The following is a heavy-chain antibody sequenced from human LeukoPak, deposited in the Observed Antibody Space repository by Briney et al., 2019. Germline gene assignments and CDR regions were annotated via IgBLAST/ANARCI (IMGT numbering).Heavy chain of an antibody. D-gene: IGHD2-15*01. CDR1: GFTFSTYS. V-gene: IGHV3-21*01. CDR3: ARDRAAPTWYFDL. Sequence: GGSLRLSCAASGFTFSTYSMNWVRQAPGKGLEWVSSIRSNNRYIYYADSVKGRFTISRDNDKNSLYLQMNSLRVEDTAVYYCARDRAAPTWYFDLWGRGTQVSVSS. J-gene: IGHJ2*01. CDR2: IRSNNRYI.